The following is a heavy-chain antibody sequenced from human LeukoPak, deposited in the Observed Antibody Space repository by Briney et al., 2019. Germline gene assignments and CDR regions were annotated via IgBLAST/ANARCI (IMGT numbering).Heavy chain of an antibody. V-gene: IGHV2-5*02. Sequence: SGPTLVNPTQTLTLTCTFSGFSLTTSGVGVGWVRQPPGKALEWLALIYWDDDKYYSPSLKSRLTITRDTSKNQVVLTMTNMGPVDTATYFCAHSNLAAAYDYWGQGTLVTVSS. CDR1: GFSLTTSGVG. J-gene: IGHJ4*02. CDR3: AHSNLAAAYDY. D-gene: IGHD6-13*01. CDR2: IYWDDDK.